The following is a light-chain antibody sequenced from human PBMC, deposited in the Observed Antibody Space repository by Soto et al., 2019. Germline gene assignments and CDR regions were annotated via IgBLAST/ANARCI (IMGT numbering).Light chain of an antibody. Sequence: QSVLTQPPSVSGAPGQRVTISCTGSSSNIGAGYDVHWYQQLPGTAPKLLTYGNSNRPSGVPDRFSGSKSGTSASLAITGLQAEDEADYYCQSYDSSLSRGVFGGGTKVTV. CDR3: QSYDSSLSRGV. CDR2: GNS. CDR1: SSNIGAGYD. V-gene: IGLV1-40*01. J-gene: IGLJ2*01.